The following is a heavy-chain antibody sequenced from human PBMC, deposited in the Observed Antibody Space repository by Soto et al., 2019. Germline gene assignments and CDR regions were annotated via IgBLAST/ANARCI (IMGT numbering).Heavy chain of an antibody. D-gene: IGHD1-1*01. J-gene: IGHJ4*02. CDR1: GFPVSTNY. Sequence: EVQLLETGGGLIQPGGSLRLSCAASGFPVSTNYMRWVRQAPGKGLEWVSIIYSGGSTYHADSVKGRFTTSRDNSKNTLYLQMNSLRAEDTAVYYCARSQPADYFDYWGQGTLVTVSS. CDR2: IYSGGST. CDR3: ARSQPADYFDY. V-gene: IGHV3-53*02.